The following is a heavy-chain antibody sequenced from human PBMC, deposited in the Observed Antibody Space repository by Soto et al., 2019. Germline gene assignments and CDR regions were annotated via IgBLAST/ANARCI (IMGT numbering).Heavy chain of an antibody. CDR3: ARETPRAAGTVNYYFGLDG. D-gene: IGHD6-13*01. V-gene: IGHV3-33*01. CDR2: IRSDGRKK. CDR1: GFTFSSYG. Sequence: GGSLSPSCLASGFTFSSYGMHWVRQAPGRGLEWVAVIRSDGRKKYYPVSVRGRFTIPRDNSKNTQYLQMNGLSAEDRAEYCFARETPRAAGTVNYYFGLDGWGQGTTVTVPS. J-gene: IGHJ6*01.